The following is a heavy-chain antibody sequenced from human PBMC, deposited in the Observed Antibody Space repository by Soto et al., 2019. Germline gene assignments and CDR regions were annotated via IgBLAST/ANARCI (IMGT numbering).Heavy chain of an antibody. CDR2: INIGNGVP. D-gene: IGHD6-19*01. Sequence: QVHFVQSGAEVKKPGASVRLSCKASGYTFTRYAMHWVRQAPGQSLEWRGWINIGNGVPKYSQKFQGRVLFTRDTSASTAYMELSGLTSEDTAVYYCAREDPRGSGWYHWFGPWGQGTLVTVSS. J-gene: IGHJ5*02. CDR1: GYTFTRYA. CDR3: AREDPRGSGWYHWFGP. V-gene: IGHV1-3*04.